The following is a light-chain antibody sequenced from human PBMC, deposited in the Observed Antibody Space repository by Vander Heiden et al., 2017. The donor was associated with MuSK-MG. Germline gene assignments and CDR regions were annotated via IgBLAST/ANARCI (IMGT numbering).Light chain of an antibody. J-gene: IGKJ4*01. V-gene: IGKV3-11*01. CDR1: QHVGDC. CDR2: GAS. CDR3: QQGDSRPLS. Sequence: EVVLTQSPRTLSSSPGETATLSCRASQHVGDCLAWYKQKPGQAPRLLISGASKRAPDIPCRFSGSGSGTDFTLTIRNLESEDFALYFCQQGDSRPLSFGGGTNVDSK.